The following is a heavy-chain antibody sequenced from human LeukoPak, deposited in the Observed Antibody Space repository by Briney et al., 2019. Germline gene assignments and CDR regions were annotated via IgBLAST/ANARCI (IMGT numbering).Heavy chain of an antibody. Sequence: NPSETLSLTCTVSGYSISSGYYWGWIRQPPGKGLEWIGSIYNSGSTYYNPSLKSRVTISVDTSKNQFSLKLSSVTAADTAVYYCARGRRYCSSTSCNFYNWFDPWGQGTLVTVSS. CDR2: IYNSGST. CDR1: GYSISSGYY. CDR3: ARGRRYCSSTSCNFYNWFDP. J-gene: IGHJ5*02. V-gene: IGHV4-38-2*02. D-gene: IGHD2-2*01.